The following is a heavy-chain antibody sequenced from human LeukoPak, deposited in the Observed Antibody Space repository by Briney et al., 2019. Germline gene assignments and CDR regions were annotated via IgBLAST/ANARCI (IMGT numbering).Heavy chain of an antibody. J-gene: IGHJ3*02. D-gene: IGHD3-10*01. V-gene: IGHV3-21*03. CDR2: ISDDGKYI. CDR1: GFTFSRYS. CDR3: ITDPGAWQPI. Sequence: GGSLRLSCAASGFTFSRYSMNWVRQAPGKGLEWVSSISDDGKYIYYADSVKGRFSISRDNAKSSLYLQMNSLRAEDTAVYYCITDPGAWQPIWGRGTMVAVSS.